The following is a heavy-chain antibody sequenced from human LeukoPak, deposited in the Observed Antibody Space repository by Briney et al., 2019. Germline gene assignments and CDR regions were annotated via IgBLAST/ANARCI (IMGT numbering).Heavy chain of an antibody. J-gene: IGHJ4*02. CDR1: GGSFSGYY. Sequence: SETLSLTCAVSGGSFSGYYWSWIRQPPGKGLEWIGEINHSGSTNYNPSLKSRVTISVDTSKNQFSLKLSSVTAADTAVYYCARRGWIQLWYTDYWGQGTLVTVSS. CDR3: ARRGWIQLWYTDY. D-gene: IGHD5-18*01. CDR2: INHSGST. V-gene: IGHV4-34*01.